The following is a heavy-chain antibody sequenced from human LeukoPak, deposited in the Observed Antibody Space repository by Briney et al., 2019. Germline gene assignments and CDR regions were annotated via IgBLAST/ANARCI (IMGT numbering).Heavy chain of an antibody. CDR2: ISSSSSTI. J-gene: IGHJ4*02. CDR1: GFTFSSYS. CDR3: ARGGYYYDSSGYFHYFDY. Sequence: PGGSLRLSCAASGFTFSSYSMNWVRQAPGKGLEWVSYISSSSSTIYHADSVKGRFTISRDNAKNSLYLQMNSLRDEDTAVYYCARGGYYYDSSGYFHYFDYWGQGTLVTVSS. D-gene: IGHD3-22*01. V-gene: IGHV3-48*02.